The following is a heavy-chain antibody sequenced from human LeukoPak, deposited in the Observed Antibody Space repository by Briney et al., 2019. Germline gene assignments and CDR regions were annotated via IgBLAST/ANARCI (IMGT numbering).Heavy chain of an antibody. CDR2: INHNGNVN. V-gene: IGHV3-7*01. D-gene: IGHD3-22*01. Sequence: GGSLRLSCAASGFTFSSYWMNWARQAPGKGLEWVASINHNGNVNYYVDSVKGRFTISRGSSKNTLYLQMNSLRAEDTAVYYCARAAYDNSGYLTLWGQGTLVTVSS. CDR3: ARAAYDNSGYLTL. CDR1: GFTFSSYW. J-gene: IGHJ4*02.